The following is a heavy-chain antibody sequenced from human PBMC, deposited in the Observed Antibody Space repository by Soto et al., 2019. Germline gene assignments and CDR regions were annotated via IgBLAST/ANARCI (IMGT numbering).Heavy chain of an antibody. V-gene: IGHV4-31*03. CDR3: ASTDGYNRAVGWYYGMDV. Sequence: SETLSLTCTFSGCSITSGGYYWSWIRQHPGKGLEWTGYIYYSGSTYYNPSLKSRVTISVDTSKNQFSLKLSSVTAADTAVYYCASTDGYNRAVGWYYGMDVWGQGTTVTVSS. D-gene: IGHD5-12*01. CDR2: IYYSGST. J-gene: IGHJ6*02. CDR1: GCSITSGGYY.